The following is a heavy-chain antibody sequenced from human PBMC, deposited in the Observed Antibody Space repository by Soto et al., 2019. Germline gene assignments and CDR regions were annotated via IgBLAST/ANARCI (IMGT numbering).Heavy chain of an antibody. CDR1: GGSFSGYY. Sequence: QVQLQQWGAGLLKPSETLSLTCAVYGGSFSGYYWSWIRQPPGQGLEWFGEINHSGSTNYNPSLKSRVTISVDTSKNQFSLKLSSVTAADTALYYCVACDYGDYTLYLGQGTLVTVSS. D-gene: IGHD4-17*01. CDR2: INHSGST. CDR3: VACDYGDYTLY. V-gene: IGHV4-34*01. J-gene: IGHJ4*02.